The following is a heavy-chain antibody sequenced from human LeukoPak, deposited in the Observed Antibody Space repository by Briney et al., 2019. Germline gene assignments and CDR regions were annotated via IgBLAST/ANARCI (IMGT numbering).Heavy chain of an antibody. D-gene: IGHD2-15*01. CDR2: IIPIFGTA. V-gene: IGHV1-69*06. J-gene: IGHJ5*02. CDR3: ASCSGGSCYEGFDP. Sequence: ASVKVSCKASGGTFRNYAISWVRQAPGQGLEWMGGIIPIFGTANYAQKFQGRVTITADKSTSTAYMELSSLRSEDTAVYYCASCSGGSCYEGFDPWGQGTLVTVSS. CDR1: GGTFRNYA.